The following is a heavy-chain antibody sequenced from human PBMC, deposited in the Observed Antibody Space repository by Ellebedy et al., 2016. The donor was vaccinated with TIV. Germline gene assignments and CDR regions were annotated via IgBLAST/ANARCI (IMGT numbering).Heavy chain of an antibody. J-gene: IGHJ3*02. V-gene: IGHV3-23*01. CDR3: TKRGVAWAAFDI. CDR2: ISPSGDIT. D-gene: IGHD7-27*01. CDR1: GFTFRDFA. Sequence: GESLKISCAASGFTFRDFAMNWVRQAPGKGLEWVSAISPSGDITYFADSVKGRFTISRDNSQDTVYLQMHSLRAEDTAVYYCTKRGVAWAAFDIWGPGTLVTVSS.